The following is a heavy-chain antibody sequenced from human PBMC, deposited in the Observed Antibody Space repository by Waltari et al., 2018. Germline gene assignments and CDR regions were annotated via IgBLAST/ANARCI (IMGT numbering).Heavy chain of an antibody. V-gene: IGHV1-2*02. CDR1: VATFSSYV. Sequence: QVQLVQSGAEVKKPGSSVKVSCKASVATFSSYVITWVRQAPGQWLEWMGGINPNSGGTNYAQKCQGRVTMTRDTSISTAYMELSRLRSDDTAVYYCARSQVEGGGSYWGQGTLVTVSS. D-gene: IGHD1-26*01. CDR2: INPNSGGT. CDR3: ARSQVEGGGSY. J-gene: IGHJ4*02.